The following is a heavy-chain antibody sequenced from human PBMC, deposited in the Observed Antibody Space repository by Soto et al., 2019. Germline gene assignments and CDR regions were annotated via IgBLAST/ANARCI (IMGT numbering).Heavy chain of an antibody. CDR2: IKSKTDGGTT. CDR3: TTDRTYYDFWSGPSIYYYYYGMDV. Sequence: GGSLRLSCAASGFTFSNAWMNWVRQAPGKGLEWVGRIKSKTDGGTTDYAAPVKGRFTISRDDSKNTLYLQMNSLKTEDTAVYYCTTDRTYYDFWSGPSIYYYYYGMDVWGQGTTVTVSS. V-gene: IGHV3-15*07. D-gene: IGHD3-3*01. J-gene: IGHJ6*02. CDR1: GFTFSNAW.